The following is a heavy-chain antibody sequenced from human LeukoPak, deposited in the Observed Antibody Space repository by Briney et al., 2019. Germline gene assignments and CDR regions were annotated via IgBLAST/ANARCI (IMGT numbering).Heavy chain of an antibody. CDR2: IYYSGSA. D-gene: IGHD6-19*01. CDR1: DDSISSTNYY. V-gene: IGHV4-39*01. Sequence: SETLSLTCSVSDDSISSTNYYWGWIRQPPGKGLEWIGNIYYSGSASYNPSLKSRVTMSVDTSKKQFSLKLNSVTAAGTAVYYCARPGSSGWYWGQGTLVTVSS. CDR3: ARPGSSGWY. J-gene: IGHJ4*02.